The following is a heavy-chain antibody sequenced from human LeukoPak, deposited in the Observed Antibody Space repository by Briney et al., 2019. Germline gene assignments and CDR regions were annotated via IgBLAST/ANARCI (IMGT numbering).Heavy chain of an antibody. CDR3: ARALDSSGYYSYFDY. Sequence: SETLSLTCTVSGGSVSSGSYYWSWIRQPPGKGLEWVGYIYYSGSTNYNPSLKSRVTISVDTSKNQFSLKLSSVTAADTAVYYCARALDSSGYYSYFDYWGQGTLVTVSS. J-gene: IGHJ4*02. CDR1: GGSVSSGSYY. CDR2: IYYSGST. D-gene: IGHD3-22*01. V-gene: IGHV4-61*01.